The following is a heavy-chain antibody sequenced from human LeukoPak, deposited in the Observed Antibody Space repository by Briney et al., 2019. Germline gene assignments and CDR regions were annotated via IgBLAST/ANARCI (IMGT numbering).Heavy chain of an antibody. Sequence: GGSLRLSCAASGFTFSSYSMSWVREAPGKGLEWVTYISSGGGFKYHTESVKGRFTISRDNAKNSVYLQMNSLRDEDTAVYYCVGGVDYWGQGTLVTAST. CDR1: GFTFSSYS. D-gene: IGHD3-3*01. CDR2: ISSGGGFK. J-gene: IGHJ4*02. V-gene: IGHV3-48*02. CDR3: VGGVDY.